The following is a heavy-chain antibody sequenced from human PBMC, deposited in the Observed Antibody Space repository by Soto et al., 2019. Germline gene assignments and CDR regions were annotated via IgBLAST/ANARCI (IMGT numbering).Heavy chain of an antibody. CDR1: GGSISSGGYY. V-gene: IGHV4-31*03. CDR2: IYYSGST. Sequence: QVQLQESGPGLVKPSQTLSLTCTVSGGSISSGGYYWSWIRQHPGKGLEWIGYIYYSGSTYYNYFTPSLKGRLTILVDTSKNQCSLKLSYVTAAATAVYSCARTPLVWGRGTLVTVSS. J-gene: IGHJ4*02. CDR3: ARTPLV.